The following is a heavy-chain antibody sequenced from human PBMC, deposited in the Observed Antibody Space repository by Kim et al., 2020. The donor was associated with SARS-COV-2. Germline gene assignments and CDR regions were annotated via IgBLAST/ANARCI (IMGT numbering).Heavy chain of an antibody. CDR1: GGTFSSYA. CDR3: AREPGIAAAGQFDP. V-gene: IGHV1-69*04. D-gene: IGHD6-13*01. J-gene: IGHJ5*02. Sequence: SVKVSCKASGGTFSSYAISWVRQAPGQGLEWMGRIIPILGIANYAQKFQGRGTITADKSTSTAYMELSSLRSEDTAVYYCAREPGIAAAGQFDPWGQGT. CDR2: IIPILGIA.